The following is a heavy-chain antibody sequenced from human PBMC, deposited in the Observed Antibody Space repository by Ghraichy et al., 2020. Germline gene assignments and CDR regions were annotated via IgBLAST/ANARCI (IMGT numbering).Heavy chain of an antibody. D-gene: IGHD4-17*01. J-gene: IGHJ3*02. Sequence: GGSLRLSCAASGFTFSSYAMSWVRQAPGKGLEWVSAISGSGGSTYYADSVKGRFTISRDNSKNTLYLQMNSLRAEDTAGYYCAKSPGRDYGDNDAFDIWGQGTMVTVSS. V-gene: IGHV3-23*01. CDR1: GFTFSSYA. CDR3: AKSPGRDYGDNDAFDI. CDR2: ISGSGGST.